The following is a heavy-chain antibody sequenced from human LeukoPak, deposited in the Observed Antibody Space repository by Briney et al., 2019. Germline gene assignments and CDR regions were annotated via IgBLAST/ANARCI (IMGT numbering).Heavy chain of an antibody. Sequence: SETLSLTCSVSGYSIRSGYQWGWIRQAPGKGLEWIGSINYSGRTYDNPSPKSRVTISIDTSKNQIFLKLRSTTAADTAHYYCARAEINDYNRYWGQGILVIVSS. J-gene: IGHJ4*02. CDR3: ARAEINDYNRY. CDR2: INYSGRT. V-gene: IGHV4-38-2*01. CDR1: GYSIRSGYQ. D-gene: IGHD4-11*01.